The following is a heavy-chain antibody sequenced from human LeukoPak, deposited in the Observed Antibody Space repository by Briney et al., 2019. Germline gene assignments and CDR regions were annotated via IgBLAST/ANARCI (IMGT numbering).Heavy chain of an antibody. CDR3: AREGAGGSWAGY. D-gene: IGHD1-26*01. CDR1: GYTFTVYY. V-gene: IGHV1-2*02. Sequence: ASVMVSCKASGYTFTVYYIHWVRQAPGQGLEWMGWINPNSGDTNYAQKFQGRVTVTRDTSISTAFMELNRLTSDDTAVYYCAREGAGGSWAGYWGQGTLVTVSP. J-gene: IGHJ4*02. CDR2: INPNSGDT.